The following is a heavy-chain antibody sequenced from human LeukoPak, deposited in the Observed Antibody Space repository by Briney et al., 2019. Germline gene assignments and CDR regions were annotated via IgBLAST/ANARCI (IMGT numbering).Heavy chain of an antibody. J-gene: IGHJ4*02. CDR3: VRLVGGDIDY. CDR1: GGSFSGYY. V-gene: IGHV4-34*01. CDR2: INHSGST. Sequence: SETLSLTCAVYGGSFSGYYWSWIRQPPGKGLEWIGEINHSGSTNYNPSLKSRVTISVDTSKNQFSLQLNSVTPEDTAVYYCVRLVGGDIDYWGQGTLVTVSS. D-gene: IGHD5-12*01.